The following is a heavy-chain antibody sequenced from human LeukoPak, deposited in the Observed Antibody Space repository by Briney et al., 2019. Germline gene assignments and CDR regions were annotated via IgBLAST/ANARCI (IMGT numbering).Heavy chain of an antibody. CDR3: AQTFRICSSTSCSKPLDY. J-gene: IGHJ4*02. CDR1: GGTFSSYT. V-gene: IGHV1-69*02. CDR2: IIPILGIA. Sequence: SVKVSCKASGGTFSSYTISWVRQAPGQGLEWMGRIIPILGIANYAQKFQGRVTITADKSTSTAYMELSSPRSEDTAVYYCAQTFRICSSTSCSKPLDYWGQGTLVIVSS. D-gene: IGHD2-2*01.